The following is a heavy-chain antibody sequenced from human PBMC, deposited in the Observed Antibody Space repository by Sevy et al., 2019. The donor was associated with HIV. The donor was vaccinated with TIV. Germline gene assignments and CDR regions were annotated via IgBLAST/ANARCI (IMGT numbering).Heavy chain of an antibody. CDR2: ISYDGSKK. J-gene: IGHJ4*02. Sequence: GGSLRLSCAASGFIFSNYGMDWVRQAPGKGLEWVAVISYDGSKKYYADSVKGRFTISRDNSKNTLYLQMNSLRVEDTAVYYCVKENTVYYFDYWGQGILVTVSS. CDR3: VKENTVYYFDY. V-gene: IGHV3-30*18. D-gene: IGHD4-4*01. CDR1: GFIFSNYG.